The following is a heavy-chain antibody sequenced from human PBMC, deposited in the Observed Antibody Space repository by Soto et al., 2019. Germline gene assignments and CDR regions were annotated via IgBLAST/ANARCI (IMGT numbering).Heavy chain of an antibody. D-gene: IGHD3-22*01. J-gene: IGHJ4*02. CDR2: INHSGST. V-gene: IGHV4-34*01. CDR3: VGGYYDSSGYRRRPFDY. CDR1: GGSFCGYY. Sequence: SETLSLTCAVYGGSFCGYYWSWIRQPPGKGLEWIGEINHSGSTNYNPSLKSRVTISVDTSKNQFSLKLSSVTAADTAVYYCVGGYYDSSGYRRRPFDYWGQGTLVTVSS.